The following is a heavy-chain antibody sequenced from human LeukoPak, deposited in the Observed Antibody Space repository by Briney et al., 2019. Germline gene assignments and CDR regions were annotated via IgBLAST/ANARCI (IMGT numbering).Heavy chain of an antibody. J-gene: IGHJ4*02. D-gene: IGHD2-8*01. Sequence: SETLSLTCTVSGGSISSYYWSWIRQPPGKGLEWIGYIYYSGSTNYNPSLKSRVTISVDTSKNQFSLKLSSVTAADTAVYYCARSRYCTNGVCRFDYWGQGTLVTVSS. V-gene: IGHV4-59*01. CDR3: ARSRYCTNGVCRFDY. CDR2: IYYSGST. CDR1: GGSISSYY.